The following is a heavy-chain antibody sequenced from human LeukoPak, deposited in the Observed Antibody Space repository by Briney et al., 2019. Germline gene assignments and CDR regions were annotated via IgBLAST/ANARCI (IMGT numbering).Heavy chain of an antibody. CDR3: AKDMIPAAETNYYYYGMDV. D-gene: IGHD2-2*01. CDR2: ISWNSGSI. V-gene: IGHV3-9*01. J-gene: IGHJ6*02. Sequence: GGSLRLSCAASGFTFDDYAMPWVRQAPGKGLEWVSGISWNSGSIGYADSVKGRFTISRDNAKNSLYLQMNSLRAEDTALYYCAKDMIPAAETNYYYYGMDVWGQGTTVTVSS. CDR1: GFTFDDYA.